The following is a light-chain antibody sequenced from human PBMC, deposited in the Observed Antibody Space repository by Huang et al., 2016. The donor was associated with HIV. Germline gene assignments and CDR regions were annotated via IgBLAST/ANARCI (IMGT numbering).Light chain of an antibody. Sequence: DLVMIQSPLSLPVTPGEPASISCRSSQSLLHTNTYNYSAWYLQQPGQSPQLLIYLGSSRASGVPDRFSGGGAGTRFSLNISRVEAEDAGIYYCMEALKTPYTFGQGTKLEIK. CDR2: LGS. CDR1: QSLLHTNTYNY. V-gene: IGKV2-28*01. CDR3: MEALKTPYT. J-gene: IGKJ2*01.